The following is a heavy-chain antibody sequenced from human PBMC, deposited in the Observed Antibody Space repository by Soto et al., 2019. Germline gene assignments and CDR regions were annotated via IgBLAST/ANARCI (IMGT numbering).Heavy chain of an antibody. CDR1: GFTFSSYG. CDR3: AKDFGGILYDSSGYNGIDG. Sequence: QPGGSLRLSCAASGFTFSSYGMHWVRQAPGKGLEWVAVISYDGSNKYYADSVKGRFTISRDNSKNTLYLQMNSLRAEDTAVYYCAKDFGGILYDSSGYNGIDGWGQGTQVTVYS. J-gene: IGHJ6*02. CDR2: ISYDGSNK. V-gene: IGHV3-30*18. D-gene: IGHD3-22*01.